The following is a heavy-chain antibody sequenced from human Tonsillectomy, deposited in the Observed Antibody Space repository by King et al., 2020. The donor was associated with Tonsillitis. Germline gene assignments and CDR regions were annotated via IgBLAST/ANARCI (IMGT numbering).Heavy chain of an antibody. Sequence: QLQESGPGLVKPSETLSLTCTVSNGSISSYSWSWIRQPPGKGLEWTGYIYYSGSTNYNPSLKSRVAISVDTSKNQFSLKLTSVTAADTAVYYCARGSVVVAATGLNWFDPWGQGTLVTVSS. CDR3: ARGSVVVAATGLNWFDP. V-gene: IGHV4-59*01. CDR2: IYYSGST. J-gene: IGHJ5*02. CDR1: NGSISSYS. D-gene: IGHD2-15*01.